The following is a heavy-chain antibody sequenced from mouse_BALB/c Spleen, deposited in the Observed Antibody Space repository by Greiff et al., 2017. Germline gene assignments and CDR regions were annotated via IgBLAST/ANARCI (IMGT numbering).Heavy chain of an antibody. CDR2: INPSSGYT. V-gene: IGHV1-4*01. J-gene: IGHJ2*01. CDR1: GYTFTSYT. Sequence: QVQLKESGAELARPGASVKMSCKASGYTFTSYTMHWVKQRPGQGLEWIGYINPSSGYTNYNQKFKDKATLTADKSSSTAYMQLSSLTSEDAAVYYCASPTEGDYWGQGTTLTVSS. CDR3: ASPTEGDY.